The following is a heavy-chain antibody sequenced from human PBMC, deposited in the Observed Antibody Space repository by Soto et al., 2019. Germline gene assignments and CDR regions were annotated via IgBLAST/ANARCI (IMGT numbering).Heavy chain of an antibody. CDR2: ISAYNGNT. V-gene: IGHV1-18*01. CDR3: ARDNGFGESDV. CDR1: GYSFTSYG. Sequence: QVQLVQSGAEVKKPGASVKVSCKASGYSFTSYGISWVRQAPGQGLEWMGWISAYNGNTNHAQKLQGRVTMTTDTATSTDYMELRSLRSDDTAVYYCARDNGFGESDVWGQGTTVTVSS. J-gene: IGHJ6*02. D-gene: IGHD3-10*01.